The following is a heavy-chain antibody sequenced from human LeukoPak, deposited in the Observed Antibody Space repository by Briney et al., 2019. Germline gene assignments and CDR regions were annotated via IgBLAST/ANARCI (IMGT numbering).Heavy chain of an antibody. CDR2: IVVGSGNT. CDR3: AADPYYYDSSFAFDI. D-gene: IGHD3-22*01. Sequence: SVNVSCKASGFTFTSSAMQWVRQARGQRLEWIGWIVVGSGNTNYAQTFQERVTITRDMSTSTAYMELSSLRSEDTGVYYCAADPYYYDSSFAFDIWGQGTMVTVSS. CDR1: GFTFTSSA. J-gene: IGHJ3*02. V-gene: IGHV1-58*02.